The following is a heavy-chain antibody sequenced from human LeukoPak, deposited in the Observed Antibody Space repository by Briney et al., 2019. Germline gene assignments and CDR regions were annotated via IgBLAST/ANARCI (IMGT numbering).Heavy chain of an antibody. CDR3: ARARVNYGSVDLDY. Sequence: LVKVSCKASGGTFSSYAISWVRHTPGQGLEWRGGIIPIFGAANYAQKFQGRVTITADESTSTAYMELSSLSSEDTAVYYCARARVNYGSVDLDYWGQGTLVTVSS. J-gene: IGHJ4*02. V-gene: IGHV1-69*13. D-gene: IGHD3-10*01. CDR2: IIPIFGAA. CDR1: GGTFSSYA.